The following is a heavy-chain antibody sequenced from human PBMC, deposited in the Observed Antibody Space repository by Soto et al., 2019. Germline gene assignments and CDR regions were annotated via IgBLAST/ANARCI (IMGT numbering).Heavy chain of an antibody. J-gene: IGHJ4*02. CDR3: AKVTRASLISTPDYDY. CDR1: GFVFNSYS. D-gene: IGHD3-3*02. V-gene: IGHV3-30-3*01. CDR2: TSYNGNTQ. Sequence: GGSLRLSCAASGFVFNSYSIHWVRQAPGKGLEWVAVTSYNGNTQYYGDSVKGRFIVSRDNSKNTVYLQMNYLRVEDTAVYYCAKVTRASLISTPDYDYWGQGTVVTVSS.